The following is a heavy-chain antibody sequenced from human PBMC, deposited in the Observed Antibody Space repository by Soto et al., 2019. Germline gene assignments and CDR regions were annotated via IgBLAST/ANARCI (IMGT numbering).Heavy chain of an antibody. Sequence: GGSLRLSCAASGFTFSSYGMHWVRQAPGKGLEWVAVISYDGSNKYYADSVKGRFTISRDNSKNTLYLQMNSLRAEDTAVYYCAISSGGHSYGSPTDYRGPGPLVTVSS. D-gene: IGHD5-18*01. V-gene: IGHV3-30*03. J-gene: IGHJ4*02. CDR3: AISSGGHSYGSPTDY. CDR2: ISYDGSNK. CDR1: GFTFSSYG.